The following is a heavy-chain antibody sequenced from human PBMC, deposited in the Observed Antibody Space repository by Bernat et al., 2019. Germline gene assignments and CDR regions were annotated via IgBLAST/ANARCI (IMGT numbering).Heavy chain of an antibody. V-gene: IGHV3-7*02. D-gene: IGHD3-9*01. Sequence: EVQLVESGGGLVQPGGSLRLSCTASGFPFNSHWMNWFRQAPGRGLEWVASIKQDASEKYYVDSVKGRFTISRDNAKNSLYLQMNNLRVEDTAMYYCAKTGLTNADQWFDTWGQGILVTVSS. CDR1: GFPFNSHW. J-gene: IGHJ5*02. CDR2: IKQDASEK. CDR3: AKTGLTNADQWFDT.